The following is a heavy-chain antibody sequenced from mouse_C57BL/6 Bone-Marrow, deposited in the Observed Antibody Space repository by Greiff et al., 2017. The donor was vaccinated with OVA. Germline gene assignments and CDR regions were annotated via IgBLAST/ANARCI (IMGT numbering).Heavy chain of an antibody. J-gene: IGHJ4*01. V-gene: IGHV5-4*03. D-gene: IGHD1-1*01. CDR2: ISDGGSYT. Sequence: DVMLVESGGGLVKPGGSLKLSCAASGFTFSSYAMSWVRQTPEKRLEWVATISDGGSYTYYPDNVKGRFTISRDNAKNNLYLQMSHLKSEDTAMYYCARGRITTVVAHYAMDYWGQGTSVTVSS. CDR1: GFTFSSYA. CDR3: ARGRITTVVAHYAMDY.